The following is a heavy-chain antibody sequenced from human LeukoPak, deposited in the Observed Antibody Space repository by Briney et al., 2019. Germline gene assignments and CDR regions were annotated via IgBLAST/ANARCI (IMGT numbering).Heavy chain of an antibody. CDR2: IYSGGST. J-gene: IGHJ4*02. V-gene: IGHV3-53*01. CDR1: GFTVSSNY. Sequence: PGGSLRLSCAASGFTVSSNYMSWVRQAPGKGLEWVSVIYSGGSTNYADSVKGRFAISRGNSKNTLYLQMNSLRAEDTAVYYCARLSGYDLSPYDYWGQGTLVTVSS. CDR3: ARLSGYDLSPYDY. D-gene: IGHD5-12*01.